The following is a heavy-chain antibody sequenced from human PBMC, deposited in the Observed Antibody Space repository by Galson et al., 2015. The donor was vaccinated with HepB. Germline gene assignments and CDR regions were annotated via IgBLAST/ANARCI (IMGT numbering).Heavy chain of an antibody. CDR3: ARSYCGGDCYSDDAFDI. J-gene: IGHJ3*02. Sequence: TLSLTCSVSGGSISRGGYSWSWIRQPPGRGLEWIGYIYHSRTTYYNPSLKSRVTISIDRSKNQFFLRLSSVTAADTAVYYCARSYCGGDCYSDDAFDIWGQGTKLTVSS. CDR2: IYHSRTT. CDR1: GGSISRGGYS. V-gene: IGHV4-30-2*01. D-gene: IGHD2-21*02.